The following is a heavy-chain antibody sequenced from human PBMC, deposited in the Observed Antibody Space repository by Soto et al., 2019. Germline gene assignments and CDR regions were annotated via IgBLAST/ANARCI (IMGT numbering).Heavy chain of an antibody. CDR2: ISYDGSNK. CDR1: GFTFSSYG. Sequence: QVQLVESGGGVVQPGRSLRLSCAASGFTFSSYGMHWVRQAPGKGLEWVAVISYDGSNKYYADSVKGRFTISRDNSKNTLYLQMNSLRAEDTAVYYCEKGLELAIPPYYYYYGMDVWGQGTTVTVSS. D-gene: IGHD1-26*01. J-gene: IGHJ6*02. V-gene: IGHV3-30*18. CDR3: EKGLELAIPPYYYYYGMDV.